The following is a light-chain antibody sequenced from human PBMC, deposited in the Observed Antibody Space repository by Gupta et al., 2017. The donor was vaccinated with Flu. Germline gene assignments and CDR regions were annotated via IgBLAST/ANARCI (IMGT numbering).Light chain of an antibody. CDR3: SSYTSSHTFV. CDR1: SRDVGSYNR. Sequence: SALTQPPSVYGSPVPSVTISCTGTSRDVGSYNRVSWYQQPPGTAPKLMISEVSNRPSGVPDRFSGSKSGNTASRIISGLQGEDEAAYYCSSYTSSHTFVFGSGTKVTVL. V-gene: IGLV2-18*02. J-gene: IGLJ1*01. CDR2: EVS.